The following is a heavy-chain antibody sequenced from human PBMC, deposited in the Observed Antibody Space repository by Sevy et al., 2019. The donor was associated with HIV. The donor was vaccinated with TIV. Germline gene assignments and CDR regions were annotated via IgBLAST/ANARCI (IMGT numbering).Heavy chain of an antibody. J-gene: IGHJ4*02. CDR3: ARFVGYCSGGRCSIIDF. Sequence: GGSLRLSCAASGFSLSDHAVSWVRQTPGKGLEWLAVISYSGRNQYYADSVKGRFTISKDDSKNNLYLQLNSLRAEDRAVYYCARFVGYCSGGRCSIIDFWGQGTLVTVSS. CDR2: ISYSGRNQ. CDR1: GFSLSDHA. D-gene: IGHD2-15*01. V-gene: IGHV3-30*04.